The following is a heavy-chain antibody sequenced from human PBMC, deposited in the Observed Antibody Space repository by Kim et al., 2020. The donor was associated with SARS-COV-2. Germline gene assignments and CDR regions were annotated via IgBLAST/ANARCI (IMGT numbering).Heavy chain of an antibody. CDR2: ISYDGSNK. D-gene: IGHD3-10*01. CDR1: GFTFSSYA. V-gene: IGHV3-30-3*01. Sequence: GGSLRLSCAASGFTFSSYAMHWVRQAPGKGLEWVAVISYDGSNKYYADSVKGRFTISRDNSKNTLYLQMNSLRAEDTAVYYCAEMGAYYYGSGSYWYYGYSGTGSKHDAIDVWGQGTMVTVSS. CDR3: AEMGAYYYGSGSYWYYGYSGTGSKHDAIDV. J-gene: IGHJ3*01.